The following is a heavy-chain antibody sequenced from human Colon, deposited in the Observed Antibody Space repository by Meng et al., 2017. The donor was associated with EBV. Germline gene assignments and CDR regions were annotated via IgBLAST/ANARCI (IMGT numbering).Heavy chain of an antibody. J-gene: IGHJ2*01. CDR2: IYYSGST. Sequence: QVQRQEPAPGLVKPSQTLSLTCTASGGSISSGNHYWSWIRQHPGKGLEYIGYIYYSGSTYYNPSLKSRVIISVDTSKNQFSLRLNSVTAADTAVYYCASLYGDSSVWYLDLWGRGTLVTVSS. D-gene: IGHD4-17*01. V-gene: IGHV4-31*03. CDR1: GGSISSGNHY. CDR3: ASLYGDSSVWYLDL.